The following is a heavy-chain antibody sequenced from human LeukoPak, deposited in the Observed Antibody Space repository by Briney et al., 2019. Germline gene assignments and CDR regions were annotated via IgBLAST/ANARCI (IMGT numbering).Heavy chain of an antibody. Sequence: PGGSLRLSCAASGFTFSSYSMNWVRQAPGKGLGWVSSISSSSYIYYADSVKGRFTISRDNAKNSLYLQMNSLRAEDTAVYYCARVHRHIVVVVAAFDYWGQGTLVTVSS. CDR2: ISSSSYI. D-gene: IGHD2-15*01. CDR1: GFTFSSYS. J-gene: IGHJ4*02. CDR3: ARVHRHIVVVVAAFDY. V-gene: IGHV3-21*01.